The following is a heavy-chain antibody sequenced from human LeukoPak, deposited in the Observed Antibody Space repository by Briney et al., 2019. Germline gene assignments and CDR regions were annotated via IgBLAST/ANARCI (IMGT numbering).Heavy chain of an antibody. CDR3: ARDARGHHAFDI. J-gene: IGHJ3*02. V-gene: IGHV3-21*01. CDR1: GFTLSSYS. CDR2: ISTGGSYI. D-gene: IGHD3-16*01. Sequence: GGSLRLSCAASGFTLSSYSMNWVRQAPGKGLEWVSYISTGGSYIYYSDSVKGRFTMSRDNAKNSLYLQMNGLRAEDTAVYYCARDARGHHAFDIGGQGTMVTVSS.